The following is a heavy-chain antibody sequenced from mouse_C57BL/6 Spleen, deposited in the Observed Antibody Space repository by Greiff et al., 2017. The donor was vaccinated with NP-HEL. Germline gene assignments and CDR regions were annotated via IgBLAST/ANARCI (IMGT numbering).Heavy chain of an antibody. J-gene: IGHJ2*01. Sequence: VQLQQSGAELVKPGASVKLSCKASGYTFTSYWMHWEKQRPGRGLEWIGRIDPNSGGTKYNEKFKSKATLTVDKPSSSAYMQRSSLTSEDSAVYYCARSGVYYYGPFDYWGQGTTLTVSS. V-gene: IGHV1-72*01. CDR3: ARSGVYYYGPFDY. D-gene: IGHD1-1*01. CDR2: IDPNSGGT. CDR1: GYTFTSYW.